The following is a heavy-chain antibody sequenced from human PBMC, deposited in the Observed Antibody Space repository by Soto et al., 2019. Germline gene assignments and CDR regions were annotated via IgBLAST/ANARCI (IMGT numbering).Heavy chain of an antibody. CDR1: GGTFSSYA. J-gene: IGHJ6*02. V-gene: IGHV1-69*13. Sequence: ASVKVSCKASGGTFSSYAISWVRQAPGQGLEWMGGIIPIFGTANYAQKFQGRVTITADESTSAAYMELSSLRSEDTAVYYCARDERGIHCSSTNGAGMDVWGQGTTVTVSS. D-gene: IGHD2-2*01. CDR3: ARDERGIHCSSTNGAGMDV. CDR2: IIPIFGTA.